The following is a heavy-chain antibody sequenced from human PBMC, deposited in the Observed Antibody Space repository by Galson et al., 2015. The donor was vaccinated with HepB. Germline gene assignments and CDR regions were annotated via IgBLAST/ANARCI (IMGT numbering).Heavy chain of an antibody. Sequence: CAISGDSVSSNSAAWNWIRQSPSRGLGWLGRTYYRSKWYNDYAVSVKGRITINPDTSKNQFSLQLNSVTPEDTAVYFCAGGGGSNNWYFDLWGRGTLVTVSS. J-gene: IGHJ2*01. CDR1: GDSVSSNSAA. CDR2: TYYRSKWYN. D-gene: IGHD3-16*01. CDR3: AGGGGSNNWYFDL. V-gene: IGHV6-1*01.